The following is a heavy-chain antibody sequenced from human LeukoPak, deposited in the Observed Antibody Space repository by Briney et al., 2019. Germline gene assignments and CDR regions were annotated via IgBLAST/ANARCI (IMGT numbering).Heavy chain of an antibody. J-gene: IGHJ6*03. Sequence: ASVKVSCKASGYTFTSYDINWVRQATGQGLEWMGWMNPNSGNTGYAQKFQGRVTMTRNTSISTAYMELSSLRSEDTAVYYCARVFQSSGWYDHYYYYYYMDVWGKGTTVTISS. V-gene: IGHV1-8*01. CDR2: MNPNSGNT. CDR1: GYTFTSYD. D-gene: IGHD6-19*01. CDR3: ARVFQSSGWYDHYYYYYYMDV.